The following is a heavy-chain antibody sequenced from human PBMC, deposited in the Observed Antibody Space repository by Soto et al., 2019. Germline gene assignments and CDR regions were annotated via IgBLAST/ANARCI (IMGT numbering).Heavy chain of an antibody. CDR1: GDSISGSHW. CDR3: VRNNRFDP. J-gene: IGHJ5*02. V-gene: IGHV4-4*02. CDR2: AYHRGSP. Sequence: SETLSLTCAVSGDSISGSHWWSWVRQPPGKGLEWIGEAYHRGSPRYNPSLKSRGTISVDKSKNQFSLKLTSVTAADTAVYFCVRNNRFDPWGRGTLVTVSS.